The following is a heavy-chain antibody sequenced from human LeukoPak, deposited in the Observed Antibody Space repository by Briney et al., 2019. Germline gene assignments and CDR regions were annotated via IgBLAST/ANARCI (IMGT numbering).Heavy chain of an antibody. Sequence: GGSLRLSCAASGFTFSSYEMNWVRQAPGKGLQWVSDISSSGTTIYYADSVKGRFTISRDNAKISLYLQMNSLRAEDTAVYYCARKYCSTTSCLFDNWGQGTLVTVSS. CDR1: GFTFSSYE. V-gene: IGHV3-48*03. CDR3: ARKYCSTTSCLFDN. J-gene: IGHJ4*02. CDR2: ISSSGTTI. D-gene: IGHD2-2*01.